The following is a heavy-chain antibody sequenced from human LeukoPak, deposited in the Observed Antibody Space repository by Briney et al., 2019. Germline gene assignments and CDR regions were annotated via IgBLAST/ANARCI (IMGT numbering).Heavy chain of an antibody. Sequence: GGSLRLSCAASGFTFRSYSMNWVRQAPGKGLEWVSSINSDSNYIYYADSVQGRFTISRDNAKNSLYLQMNSLRAEDTAVYYCAVAYYYGSGDALDIWGQGTKVTVSS. D-gene: IGHD3-10*01. CDR1: GFTFRSYS. CDR3: AVAYYYGSGDALDI. CDR2: INSDSNYI. V-gene: IGHV3-21*01. J-gene: IGHJ3*02.